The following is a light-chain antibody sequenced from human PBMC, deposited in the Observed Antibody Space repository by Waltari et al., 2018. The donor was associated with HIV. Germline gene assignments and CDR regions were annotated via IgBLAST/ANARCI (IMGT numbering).Light chain of an antibody. CDR3: QQYNSPGYT. CDR1: QSISVW. V-gene: IGKV1-5*03. CDR2: KAS. J-gene: IGKJ2*01. Sequence: DIQMTQSPSTLSASVGDGVTITCRASQSISVWLACYQQKPGKAPKLLIYKASSLESGVPSRFSGSGSGTEFTLTISSLQPDDSATYYCQQYNSPGYTFGQGTKLEIK.